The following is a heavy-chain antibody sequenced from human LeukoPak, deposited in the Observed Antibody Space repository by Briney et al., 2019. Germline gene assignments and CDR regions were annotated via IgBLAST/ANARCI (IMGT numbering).Heavy chain of an antibody. CDR3: ARGTITIFGVVTDDVFDI. V-gene: IGHV4-59*01. CDR2: IYRSGST. J-gene: IGHJ3*02. CDR1: GVSFSDYY. D-gene: IGHD3-3*01. Sequence: SETLSLTCAVSGVSFSDYYWAWIRQPPGKGLEWIGYIYRSGSTNYNPSLKSRVNMSIDTSKKHYSLRLSSVTAADMAVYFCARGTITIFGVVTDDVFDIWGQGTMVTVSS.